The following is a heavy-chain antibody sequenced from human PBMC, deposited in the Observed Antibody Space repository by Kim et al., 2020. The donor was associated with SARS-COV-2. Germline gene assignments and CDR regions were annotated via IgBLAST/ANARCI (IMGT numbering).Heavy chain of an antibody. V-gene: IGHV4-59*01. D-gene: IGHD3-22*01. CDR3: ARYYYDSRGYYPGAFDI. J-gene: IGHJ3*02. Sequence: LKNRVTISVDTSKNQFSLRLSSVTAADTAVYYCARYYYDSRGYYPGAFDIWGRGTMVTVSS.